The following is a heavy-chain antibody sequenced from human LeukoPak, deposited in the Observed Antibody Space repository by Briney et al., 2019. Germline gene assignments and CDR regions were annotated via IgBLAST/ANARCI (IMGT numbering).Heavy chain of an antibody. D-gene: IGHD2-15*01. J-gene: IGHJ4*02. Sequence: GGSLRLSCAASGFTFSSYAMSWVRQAPGKGLEWVSAISGSGGSTYYADSMKGRFTISRDNSKNTLYLQLNSLRPEDTAVYYCAKPRCSGGSCRTLDFDHWGQGTLVTVSS. V-gene: IGHV3-23*01. CDR1: GFTFSSYA. CDR2: ISGSGGST. CDR3: AKPRCSGGSCRTLDFDH.